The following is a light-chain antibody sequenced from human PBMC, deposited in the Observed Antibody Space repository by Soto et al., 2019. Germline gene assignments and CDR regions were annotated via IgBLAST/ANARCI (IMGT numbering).Light chain of an antibody. CDR3: QSYDSSLPYV. CDR1: SSNIGAGYD. J-gene: IGLJ1*01. Sequence: QSVLTQPPSVSGAPGQRVTISCTGSSSNIGAGYDVHWYQQLPGTAPILLIYGNSNRPSGVPDRFSGSKSGTSASLAITGLQAEDEADYYCQSYDSSLPYVFGTGTKVTVL. CDR2: GNS. V-gene: IGLV1-40*01.